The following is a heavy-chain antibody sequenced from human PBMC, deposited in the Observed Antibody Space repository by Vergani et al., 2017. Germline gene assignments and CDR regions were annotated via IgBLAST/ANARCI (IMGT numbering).Heavy chain of an antibody. D-gene: IGHD2-2*01. Sequence: EVQLVESGGGLVQPGGSLRLSCAASGFTLGQYWMHWVRQTPGTGLEWVSRVKSDGNSAMYADSGKGRFSISRDNSKNTLYLKMGGLSPDDMGVYYCARIRAYHHGNNWYLDLWGRGTQVTVSS. V-gene: IGHV3-74*03. CDR2: VKSDGNSA. CDR1: GFTLGQYW. CDR3: ARIRAYHHGNNWYLDL. J-gene: IGHJ2*01.